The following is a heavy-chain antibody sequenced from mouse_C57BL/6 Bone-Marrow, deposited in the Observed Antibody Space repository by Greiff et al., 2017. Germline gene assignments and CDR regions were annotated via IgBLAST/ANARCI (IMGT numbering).Heavy chain of an antibody. CDR3: ARSGGTTGVDY. V-gene: IGHV1-26*01. CDR2: INPNNGGT. Sequence: EVPLQQSGPELVKPGASVKISCKASGYTFTDYYMNWVKQSHGKSLEWIGDINPNNGGTSYNQKFKGKATLTVDKSSSTAYMELRSLTSEDSAVYYCARSGGTTGVDYWGQGTSVTVSS. J-gene: IGHJ4*01. CDR1: GYTFTDYY. D-gene: IGHD1-1*01.